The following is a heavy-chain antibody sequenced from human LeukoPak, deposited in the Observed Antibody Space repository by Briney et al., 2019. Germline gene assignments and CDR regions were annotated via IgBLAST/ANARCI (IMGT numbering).Heavy chain of an antibody. CDR1: GGSISSYY. Sequence: SETLSLTCTVSGGSISSYYWSWIRQPPGKGLEWIGYIYYSGSTNYNPSLKSRVTISVDTSKNQFSLKLSSVTAADTAVYYCAGTTTAVFDYWGQGTLVTVSS. J-gene: IGHJ4*02. D-gene: IGHD1-26*01. CDR2: IYYSGST. CDR3: AGTTTAVFDY. V-gene: IGHV4-59*01.